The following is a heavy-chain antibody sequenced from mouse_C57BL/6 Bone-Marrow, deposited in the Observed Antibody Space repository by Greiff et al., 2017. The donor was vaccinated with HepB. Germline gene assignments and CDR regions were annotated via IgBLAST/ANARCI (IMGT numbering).Heavy chain of an antibody. CDR2: ISDGGSYT. CDR1: GFTFSSYA. CDR3: ARGQLRLRTWFAY. Sequence: EVKLMESGGGLVKPGGSLKLSCAASGFTFSSYAMSWVRQTPEKRLEWVATISDGGSYTYYPDNVKGRFTISRDNAKNNLYLQMSHLKSEDTAMYYCARGQLRLRTWFAYWGQGTLVTVSA. D-gene: IGHD3-2*02. V-gene: IGHV5-4*03. J-gene: IGHJ3*01.